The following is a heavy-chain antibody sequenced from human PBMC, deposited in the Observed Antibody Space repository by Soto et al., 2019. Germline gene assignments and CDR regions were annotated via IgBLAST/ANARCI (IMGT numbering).Heavy chain of an antibody. J-gene: IGHJ4*02. Sequence: SETLSLTCTVSGGSLGSYYWSWVRQPAGKGLEWIGRIFSSGSTSFNPSLESRVAMSVDTSKNHFSLNLSSVTAADMAVYYCAREGSYSAYNFAHGIQLWSFDFWGQGALVTVS. V-gene: IGHV4-4*07. CDR2: IFSSGST. D-gene: IGHD5-12*01. CDR3: AREGSYSAYNFAHGIQLWSFDF. CDR1: GGSLGSYY.